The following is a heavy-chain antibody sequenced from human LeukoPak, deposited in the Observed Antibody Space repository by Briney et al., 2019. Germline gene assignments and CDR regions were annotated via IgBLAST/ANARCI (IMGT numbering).Heavy chain of an antibody. J-gene: IGHJ6*03. D-gene: IGHD3-22*01. CDR3: ARRTDYESSGYFGYYYYMDV. Sequence: ASVTVSCKASGYTFTAYHMHWVRQAPGQGLEWMGWIDPDNGDTTYAQKFQGRVTMTRDTSITTAYLDLSSLTSDDTAVFYCARRTDYESSGYFGYYYYMDVWGKGTTVTVSS. CDR1: GYTFTAYH. V-gene: IGHV1-2*02. CDR2: IDPDNGDT.